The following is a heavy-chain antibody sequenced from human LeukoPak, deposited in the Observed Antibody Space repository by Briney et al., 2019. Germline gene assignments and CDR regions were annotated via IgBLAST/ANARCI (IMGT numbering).Heavy chain of an antibody. D-gene: IGHD2-2*01. Sequence: AASVKVSCEALGYTFTDYYMHWVRQAPGQGLEWMGWINTNTGKPTYAQGFTGRFVFSLDSSVSTAYLQINSLNAEGTAVYYCARAASLDYWGQGTLVTVSS. CDR1: GYTFTDYY. J-gene: IGHJ4*02. CDR3: ARAASLDY. CDR2: INTNTGKP. V-gene: IGHV7-4-1*02.